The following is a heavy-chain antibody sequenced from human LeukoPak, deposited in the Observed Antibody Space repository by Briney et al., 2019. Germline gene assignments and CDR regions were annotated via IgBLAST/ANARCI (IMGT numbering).Heavy chain of an antibody. CDR1: GFTFHDYA. CDR2: ISWNSGSI. D-gene: IGHD6-13*01. Sequence: GGSLRLSCAASGFTFHDYAIHWVRHTPGRGLKWVSGISWNSGSIGYADSVKGRFTISRDNAKNSLYLQMNSLRAEDTAFYYCAKAAGAAAGHDAFDIWGQGTMVTVSS. J-gene: IGHJ3*02. CDR3: AKAAGAAAGHDAFDI. V-gene: IGHV3-9*01.